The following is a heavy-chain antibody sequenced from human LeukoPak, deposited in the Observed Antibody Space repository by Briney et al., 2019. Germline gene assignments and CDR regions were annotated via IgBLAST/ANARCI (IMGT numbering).Heavy chain of an antibody. D-gene: IGHD6-13*01. Sequence: SETLSLTCTVSGGSISSYYWSWVRLPPGQGMGRIGYIHYSGSTNYNHSLKSRVTISVDTSKNQFSLKLSSGTAADTAVYYCARESTLSSSYPLDPWGQGTLVTVSS. J-gene: IGHJ5*02. V-gene: IGHV4-59*01. CDR3: ARESTLSSSYPLDP. CDR1: GGSISSYY. CDR2: IHYSGST.